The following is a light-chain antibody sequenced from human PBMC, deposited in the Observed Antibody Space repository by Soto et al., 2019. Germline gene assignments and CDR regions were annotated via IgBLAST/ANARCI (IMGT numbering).Light chain of an antibody. CDR2: EVK. CDR1: RSDVGGYNY. J-gene: IGLJ1*01. CDR3: SSYCGYNNVV. Sequence: QSALTQPPSASGSPGQSVTISCTGTRSDVGGYNYVSWFPQHPGKAPKLIIHEVKQRPSGVTDRFSGSKSGNKASLTVSGLQAEDEGTSYSSSYCGYNNVVFGTGTKVTVL. V-gene: IGLV2-8*01.